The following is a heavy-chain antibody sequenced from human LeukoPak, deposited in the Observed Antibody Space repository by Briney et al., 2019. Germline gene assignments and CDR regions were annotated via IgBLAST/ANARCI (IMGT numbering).Heavy chain of an antibody. D-gene: IGHD4-17*01. J-gene: IGHJ4*02. Sequence: PGGSLRLSCAASGFTFSDYYMSWIRQAPGKGLEWVSVIYSGGTTYYADSVKGGFTISRDNSKNTLYLQMNSLIAEDTAVYYCARDPGDGDYILTHYFDCWGQGTLVTVSS. CDR2: IYSGGTT. V-gene: IGHV3-66*01. CDR1: GFTFSDYY. CDR3: ARDPGDGDYILTHYFDC.